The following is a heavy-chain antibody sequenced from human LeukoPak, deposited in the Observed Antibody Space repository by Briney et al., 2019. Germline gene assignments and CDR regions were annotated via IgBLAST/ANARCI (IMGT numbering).Heavy chain of an antibody. V-gene: IGHV3-74*01. CDR2: INTDGSST. Sequence: GGSLRLSCAASGFTFSSYWMHWVRQAPGKGLAWVSHINTDGSSTAYADSVKGRFTISRDNARNTLYLQMNSLRAEDTAVYYCARDGERISTIGGVYWLDFWGQGILVTVSS. CDR3: ARDGERISTIGGVYWLDF. D-gene: IGHD3-16*01. J-gene: IGHJ4*02. CDR1: GFTFSSYW.